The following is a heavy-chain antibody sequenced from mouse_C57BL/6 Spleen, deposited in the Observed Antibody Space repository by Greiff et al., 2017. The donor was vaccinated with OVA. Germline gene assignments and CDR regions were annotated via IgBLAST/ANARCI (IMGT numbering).Heavy chain of an antibody. Sequence: VKLQQSGAELVRPGASVTLSCKASGYTFTDYEMNWVKQTPVHGLEWIGAIDPETGGTAYNQTFKGKAILTADQSSSTAYMELRSLTSEDSACDYCTRGRAYIVTPTPMDYWGQGTSVTVSS. CDR3: TRGRAYIVTPTPMDY. CDR1: GYTFTDYE. CDR2: IDPETGGT. V-gene: IGHV1-15*01. D-gene: IGHD2-5*01. J-gene: IGHJ4*01.